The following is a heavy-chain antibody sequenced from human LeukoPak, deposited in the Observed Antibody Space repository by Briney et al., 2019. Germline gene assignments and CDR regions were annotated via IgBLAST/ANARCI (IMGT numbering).Heavy chain of an antibody. V-gene: IGHV1-46*01. CDR3: ARDPGIAAAGTVGYFDS. J-gene: IGHJ4*02. D-gene: IGHD6-13*01. Sequence: GASVKVSCKASGYTFTSYYMHWVRQAPGQGLEWMGIINPSGGSTSYAQKFQGRVTMTRDTSTSTVYMELSSLRSEDTAVYYCARDPGIAAAGTVGYFDSWGQGILVTVSS. CDR2: INPSGGST. CDR1: GYTFTSYY.